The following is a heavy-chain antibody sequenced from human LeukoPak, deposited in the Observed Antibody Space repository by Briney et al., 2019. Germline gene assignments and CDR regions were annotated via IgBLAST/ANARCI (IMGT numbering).Heavy chain of an antibody. CDR3: ARDGIVGATRPSREAFDI. CDR2: TYYRSKWYN. D-gene: IGHD1-26*01. V-gene: IGHV6-1*01. CDR1: GDSVSSNCAA. J-gene: IGHJ3*02. Sequence: SQTLTLTCAISGDSVSSNCAAWNWLRQSPSRGLEWLGRTYYRSKWYNDYAVSVKSRITINPDTSKNQFSLQLNSVTPEDTAVYYCARDGIVGATRPSREAFDIWGQGTMVTVSS.